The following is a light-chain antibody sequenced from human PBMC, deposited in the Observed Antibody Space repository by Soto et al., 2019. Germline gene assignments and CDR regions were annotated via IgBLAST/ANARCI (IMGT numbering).Light chain of an antibody. CDR1: QGIRSW. CDR3: QQSDTFPAT. V-gene: IGKV1D-12*01. J-gene: IGKJ4*01. CDR2: SAS. Sequence: IQMTQSPSSVSASVGDRVTITCRASQGIRSWLAWYQQKPGKAPKLLISSASTLQSGCPSRFSGSGSGTDFTLTIGGLQPEDFATYYCQQSDTFPATFGGGTRVEIK.